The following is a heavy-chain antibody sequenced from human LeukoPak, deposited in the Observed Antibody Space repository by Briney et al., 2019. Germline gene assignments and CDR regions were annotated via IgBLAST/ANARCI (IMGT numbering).Heavy chain of an antibody. CDR1: GFTFSSYS. V-gene: IGHV3-21*04. CDR2: ISTSSSYI. J-gene: IGHJ4*02. Sequence: MAGGSLRLSCAASGFTFSSYSMNWVRQAPGKGLEWVSSISTSSSYIYYTESVKGRFTMSRDNAKNSLYLQMNSLRAEDTAVYYCARRAGAYSHPYDYWGQGTLVTVSS. D-gene: IGHD4/OR15-4a*01. CDR3: ARRAGAYSHPYDY.